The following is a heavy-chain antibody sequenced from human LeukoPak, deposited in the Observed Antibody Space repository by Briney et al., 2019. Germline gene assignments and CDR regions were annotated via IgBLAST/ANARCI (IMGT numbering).Heavy chain of an antibody. CDR1: GFTFSSYW. V-gene: IGHV3-7*01. J-gene: IGHJ5*02. Sequence: GGSLRLSCAASGFTFSSYWMSWVRQAPGKGLEWVANIKPDGSEKYYVDSVKGRFTISRDNAKNSLYLQMNSLRAEGTAVYYCARGGPAAMVDPWGQGTLVTVSS. CDR3: ARGGPAAMVDP. D-gene: IGHD2-2*01. CDR2: IKPDGSEK.